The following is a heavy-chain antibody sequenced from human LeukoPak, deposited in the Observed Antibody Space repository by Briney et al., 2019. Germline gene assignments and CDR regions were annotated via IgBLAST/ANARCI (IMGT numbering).Heavy chain of an antibody. CDR2: IYYSGST. Sequence: SETLSLTCTVSGGSISSSSYYWGWIRQPPGKGLEWIGSIYYSGSTYYNPSLKSRVTISVDTSKNQFSLKLSSVTAADTAVYYCARGAAAARGSTRFDYWGQGTLVTVSS. D-gene: IGHD6-13*01. J-gene: IGHJ4*02. V-gene: IGHV4-39*07. CDR3: ARGAAAARGSTRFDY. CDR1: GGSISSSSYY.